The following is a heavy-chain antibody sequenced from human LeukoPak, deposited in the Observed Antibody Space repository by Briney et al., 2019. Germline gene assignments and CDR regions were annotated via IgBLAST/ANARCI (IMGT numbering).Heavy chain of an antibody. V-gene: IGHV1-69*13. CDR3: ARDGPQTTFDY. CDR2: VIPIFGTA. D-gene: IGHD1-1*01. Sequence: ASVKVSCKASGGTFSSYAISWVRQAPGQGLEWMGGVIPIFGTANYAQKFQGRVTITADESTSTAYMELSSLRSEDTAVYYCARDGPQTTFDYWGQGTLVTVSS. J-gene: IGHJ4*02. CDR1: GGTFSSYA.